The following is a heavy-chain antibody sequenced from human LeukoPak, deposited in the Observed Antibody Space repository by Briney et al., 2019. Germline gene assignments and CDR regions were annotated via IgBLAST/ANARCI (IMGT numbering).Heavy chain of an antibody. V-gene: IGHV4-39*07. CDR1: GGSISSSSYY. CDR3: ASSEGSIAARHDY. CDR2: IYYSGST. J-gene: IGHJ4*02. Sequence: SETLSLTCTVSGGSISSSSYYWGWIRRPPGKGLEWIGSIYYSGSTYYNPSLKSRVTISVDTSKNQFSLKLSSVTAADTAVYYCASSEGSIAARHDYWGQGTLVTVSS. D-gene: IGHD6-6*01.